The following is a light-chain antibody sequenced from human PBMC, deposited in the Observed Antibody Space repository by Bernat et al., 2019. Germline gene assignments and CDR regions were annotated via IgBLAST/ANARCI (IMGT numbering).Light chain of an antibody. CDR3: QQYSSSYT. CDR1: QSVSSSY. CDR2: GAS. J-gene: IGKJ2*01. V-gene: IGKV3-20*01. Sequence: EIVLTQSPGTLSLSPGERATLSCRASQSVSSSYLAWYRQKPGQAPRLLIYGASSRATGIPDRFSGSGSGTDFTLTISRLEPEDFAVYYCQQYSSSYTFGQGTKLEIK.